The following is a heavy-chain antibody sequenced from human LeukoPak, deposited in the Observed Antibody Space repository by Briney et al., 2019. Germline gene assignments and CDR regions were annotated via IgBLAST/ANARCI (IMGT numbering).Heavy chain of an antibody. D-gene: IGHD3-16*02. J-gene: IGHJ4*02. CDR1: GYTFTGYY. V-gene: IGHV1-2*02. Sequence: GASVKVSCKASGYTFTGYYMHWVRQAPGQGLEWMGWINPNSGGTNYAQKFQGRVTMTRDTSISTAYMELSRLRSDDTAVYYCARSSTPYDYVWGSYRYWGQGTLVTVSS. CDR3: ARSSTPYDYVWGSYRY. CDR2: INPNSGGT.